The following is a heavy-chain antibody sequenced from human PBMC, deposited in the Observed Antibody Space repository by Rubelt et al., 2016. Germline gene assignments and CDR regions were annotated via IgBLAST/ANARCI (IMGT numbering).Heavy chain of an antibody. CDR2: IYPGDSDT. Sequence: EVQLVQSGAEVKKPGESLKISCKGPGYSFTSYWIGWVRQMPGKGLEWMGIIYPGDSDTRYSPSFQGKGPIAADKSFSTADLQWSGRKASDTAMYYCARRSSSSHYFDYWGQGTLVTVAS. J-gene: IGHJ4*02. CDR1: GYSFTSYW. V-gene: IGHV5-51*01. D-gene: IGHD6-13*01. CDR3: ARRSSSSHYFDY.